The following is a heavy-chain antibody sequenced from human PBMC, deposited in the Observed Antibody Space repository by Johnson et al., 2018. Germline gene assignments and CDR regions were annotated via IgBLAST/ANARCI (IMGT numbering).Heavy chain of an antibody. CDR1: GFTFSSYG. J-gene: IGHJ3*02. V-gene: IGHV3-30*03. CDR2: ISYDGSNK. CDR3: ARGYGIRAALDI. Sequence: QVQLVESGGGVVQPGRSLRLSCAASGFTFSSYGMHWVRQAPGKGLEWVAVISYDGSNKYYADSVKGRFTISRDNSKNTLYLLMNRRRAEDTAVYYCARGYGIRAALDIWGQGTTVTVSS. D-gene: IGHD4-17*01.